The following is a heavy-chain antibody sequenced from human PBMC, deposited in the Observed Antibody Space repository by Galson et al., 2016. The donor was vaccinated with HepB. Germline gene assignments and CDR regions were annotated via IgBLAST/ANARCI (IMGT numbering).Heavy chain of an antibody. CDR3: AKRPVAHYYESGGYYFFDY. D-gene: IGHD3-22*01. J-gene: IGHJ4*02. CDR2: IGGGGINT. Sequence: SLRLSCAASGFTFSNYAMSWVRQAPGKGLEWVSGIGGGGINTYYADSVKGRFTISRDNSNKTLYLQMNSLRAEDTAVYYCAKRPVAHYYESGGYYFFDYWGQGTLVTVSA. CDR1: GFTFSNYA. V-gene: IGHV3-23*01.